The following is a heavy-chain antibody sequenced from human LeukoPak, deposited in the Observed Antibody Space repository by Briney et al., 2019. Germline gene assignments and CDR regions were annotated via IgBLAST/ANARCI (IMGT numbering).Heavy chain of an antibody. J-gene: IGHJ6*03. CDR3: AGSTSRRGGYYYYYYMDV. CDR2: IYYSGST. V-gene: IGHV4-59*08. Sequence: PSETLSLTCTVSGGSISSYYWSRIRQPPGKGLEWIGYIYYSGSTNYNPSLKSRVTISVDTSKNQFSLKLSSVTAADTAVYYCAGSTSRRGGYYYYYYMDVWGKGTTVTVSS. CDR1: GGSISSYY. D-gene: IGHD2-2*01.